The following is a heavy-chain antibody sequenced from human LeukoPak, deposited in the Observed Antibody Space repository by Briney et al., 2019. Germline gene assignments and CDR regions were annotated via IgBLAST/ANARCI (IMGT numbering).Heavy chain of an antibody. J-gene: IGHJ3*01. CDR3: ARDWLAGNPYHAFDL. D-gene: IGHD3-22*01. CDR1: GGTFSSYA. V-gene: IGHV1-69*04. Sequence: EASVKVSCKASGGTFSSYAISWVRQAPGQGLEWMGRIIPILGIANYAQKFQGRVTITADKSTSTAYMELSSLRAEDTAVYYCARDWLAGNPYHAFDLWGKGTMVTVSS. CDR2: IIPILGIA.